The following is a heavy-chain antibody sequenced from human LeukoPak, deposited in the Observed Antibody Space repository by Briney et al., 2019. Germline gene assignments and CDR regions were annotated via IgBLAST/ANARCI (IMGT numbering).Heavy chain of an antibody. Sequence: SETLSLTCTVSGGSISSSSYYWGWIRQPPGKGLEWIGSIYYSGSTYYNPSLKSRVTISVDTSKNQFSLKLSSVTAADTAVYYCARHYSSRGRYYGSEHYGMDVWGQGTTVTVSS. CDR2: IYYSGST. CDR3: ARHYSSRGRYYGSEHYGMDV. J-gene: IGHJ6*02. V-gene: IGHV4-39*01. D-gene: IGHD3-10*01. CDR1: GGSISSSSYY.